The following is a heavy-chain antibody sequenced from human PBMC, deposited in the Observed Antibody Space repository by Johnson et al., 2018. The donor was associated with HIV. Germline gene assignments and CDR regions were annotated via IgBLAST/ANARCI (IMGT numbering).Heavy chain of an antibody. D-gene: IGHD1-7*01. V-gene: IGHV3-30*02. J-gene: IGHJ3*02. Sequence: QVQLVEFGGGVVQPGGSLRLSCAASGFTFSSYGMHWVRQAPGKGLEWVAFTRYDGSNKYYADSVKGRFTISRDNSKNTLYLQMNSLRAEDTAVYYCAKGDRYNWNYVSAFDIWGQGTMVTVSS. CDR3: AKGDRYNWNYVSAFDI. CDR2: TRYDGSNK. CDR1: GFTFSSYG.